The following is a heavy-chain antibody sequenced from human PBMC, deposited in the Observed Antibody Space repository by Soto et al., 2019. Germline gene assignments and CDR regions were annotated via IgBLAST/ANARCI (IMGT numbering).Heavy chain of an antibody. CDR2: IIPIFGTA. CDR3: ARSPATVTTTEIRAVGYFDY. Sequence: QVQLVQSGAEVKKPGSSVKVSCKASGGTFSSYAISWVRQAPGQGLEWMGGIIPIFGTANYAQKFQGRVTITADESTSTAYMELSSLRSEDTAVYYCARSPATVTTTEIRAVGYFDYWGQGTLVTVSS. J-gene: IGHJ4*02. D-gene: IGHD4-17*01. CDR1: GGTFSSYA. V-gene: IGHV1-69*01.